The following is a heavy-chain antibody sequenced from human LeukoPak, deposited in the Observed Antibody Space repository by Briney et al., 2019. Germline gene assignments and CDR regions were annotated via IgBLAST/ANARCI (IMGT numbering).Heavy chain of an antibody. Sequence: ASVKVSCKASGYTFTGYYMHWVRQAPGQGLEWMGWINPNSGGTNYALKFQGRVTMTRDTSISTAYMELSRLRSDDTAVYYCARDLGTYSSSYPDYWGQGTLVTVSS. CDR1: GYTFTGYY. D-gene: IGHD6-6*01. J-gene: IGHJ4*02. CDR3: ARDLGTYSSSYPDY. V-gene: IGHV1-2*02. CDR2: INPNSGGT.